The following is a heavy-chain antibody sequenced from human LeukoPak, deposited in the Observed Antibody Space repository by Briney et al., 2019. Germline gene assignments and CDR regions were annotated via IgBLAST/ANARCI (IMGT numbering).Heavy chain of an antibody. Sequence: PSETLSLTCTVSGDSISSGNYYWSWIRQPAGKGLEWIGRIYTSGSTNYNPSLKSRVTISVDTSKNQFSLKLSSVTAADTAVYYCARAPYGDNYYYYYMDVWGKGTTVTVSS. CDR1: GDSISSGNYY. CDR3: ARAPYGDNYYYYYMDV. D-gene: IGHD4-17*01. CDR2: IYTSGST. V-gene: IGHV4-61*02. J-gene: IGHJ6*03.